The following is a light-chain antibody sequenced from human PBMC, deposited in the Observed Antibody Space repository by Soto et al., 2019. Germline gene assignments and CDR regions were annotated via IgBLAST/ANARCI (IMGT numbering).Light chain of an antibody. Sequence: DIQMTLSPSSLSASVGDRVTITYRSSQSISSYLNLYQQKPGKAPKLLIYAASSLQSGVPSRFSVSGSGTDFTLTICCLQPEEFATYACQQSYSSTCSFGQGSKVDI. J-gene: IGKJ1*01. CDR1: QSISSY. CDR2: AAS. V-gene: IGKV1-39*01. CDR3: QQSYSSTCS.